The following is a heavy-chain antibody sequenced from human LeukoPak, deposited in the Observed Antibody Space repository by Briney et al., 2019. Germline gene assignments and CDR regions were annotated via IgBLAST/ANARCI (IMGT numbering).Heavy chain of an antibody. J-gene: IGHJ4*02. CDR1: ADSISSSSYY. D-gene: IGHD4-23*01. V-gene: IGHV4-39*07. CDR2: IYYSGST. Sequence: SETLSFTCSVYADSISSSSYYWGWIRQPPGKGLEWIGSIYYSGSTYYNPSLKSRVIISVDTSKNQFSLKLSSVTAADTAVYYCARDQKLSVVDSWGQGSLVTVSS. CDR3: ARDQKLSVVDS.